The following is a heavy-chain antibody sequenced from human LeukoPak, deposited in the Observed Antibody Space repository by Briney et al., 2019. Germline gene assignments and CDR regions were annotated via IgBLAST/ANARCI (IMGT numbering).Heavy chain of an antibody. CDR1: GGSISSYY. J-gene: IGHJ4*02. D-gene: IGHD2-15*01. CDR2: IYYSGST. CDR3: ARENTNLGYLDY. Sequence: SETLSLTCTVSGGSISSYYWSWIRQPPGKGLEWIGYIYYSGSTYYSPSLKSRVSMSVDTSKNQFSLVLNSVTAADAAVYYCARENTNLGYLDYWGQGTRVTVSA. V-gene: IGHV4-59*12.